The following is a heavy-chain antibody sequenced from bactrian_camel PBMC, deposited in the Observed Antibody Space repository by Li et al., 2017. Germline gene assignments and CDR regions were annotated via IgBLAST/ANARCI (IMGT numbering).Heavy chain of an antibody. CDR1: GITYSHYC. CDR2: IFTGGGNT. Sequence: VQLVESGGGSEQAGGSLRLSCAASGITYSHYCMGWFRQAPGKQREGVATIFTGGGNTYYSNSVKGRFTISQDNAKNTVYLQMDSLTPEDTAMYYCAAGRTYRGASLDPSTVNFWGRGTQVTVS. J-gene: IGHJ4*01. D-gene: IGHD1*01. CDR3: AAGRTYRGASLDPSTVNF. V-gene: IGHV3-3*01.